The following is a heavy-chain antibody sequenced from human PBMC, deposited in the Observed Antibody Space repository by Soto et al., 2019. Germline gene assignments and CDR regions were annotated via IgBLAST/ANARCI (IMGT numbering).Heavy chain of an antibody. CDR2: MSPESGNT. D-gene: IGHD2-21*02. V-gene: IGHV1-8*01. CDR3: EVTTGF. J-gene: IGHJ4*02. CDR1: GYTFTDYD. Sequence: QAQVVQSRAEVKKPGASVKVSCKASGYTFTDYDINWVRQASGQGLEYMGWMSPESGNTGYAPQFQGRVTMTRNTSLSTAYMELSSLRSEDTAVYYCEVTTGFWGQGTKVTVSS.